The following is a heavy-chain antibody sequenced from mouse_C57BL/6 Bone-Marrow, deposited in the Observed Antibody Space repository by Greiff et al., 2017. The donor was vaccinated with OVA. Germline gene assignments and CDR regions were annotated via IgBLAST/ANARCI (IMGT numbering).Heavy chain of an antibody. V-gene: IGHV5-2*01. CDR1: EYEFPSHD. CDR3: AGQMVTTRAY. J-gene: IGHJ3*01. CDR2: INSDGGST. D-gene: IGHD2-3*01. Sequence: EVQGVESGGGLVQPGESLKLSCESNEYEFPSHDMSWVRKTPEKRLELVAAINSDGGSTYYPDTMERRFIISRDKTKKTLYLQRSSLRSEDTALYDCAGQMVTTRAYWGQGTLVTVSA.